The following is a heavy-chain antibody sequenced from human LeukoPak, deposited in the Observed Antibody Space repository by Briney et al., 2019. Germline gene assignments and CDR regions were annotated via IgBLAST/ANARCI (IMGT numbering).Heavy chain of an antibody. D-gene: IGHD5/OR15-5a*01. J-gene: IGHJ5*01. Sequence: SQTLSLTCAISGDSVSRDSAAWNWIRQSPSSGLEWLGRIYYRSKWYLRGRLTINPDTSKNQFSLQLTFVTPEDTAVYYCARGGFGLSVSLFDSWGQGTLVTVSS. CDR3: ARGGFGLSVSLFDS. V-gene: IGHV6-1*01. CDR2: IYYRSKW. CDR1: GDSVSRDSAA.